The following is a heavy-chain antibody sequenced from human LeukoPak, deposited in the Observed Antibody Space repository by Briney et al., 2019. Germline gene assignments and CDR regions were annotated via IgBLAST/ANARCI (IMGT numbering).Heavy chain of an antibody. CDR1: GFTFSSYA. Sequence: GGSLRLSCAASGFTFSSYAMSWVRQAPGKGLEWVSAISGSGGSTYYADSVKGRFTISRDNSKNTLYLQMSSLRAEDTAIYYCAKDDCYDSTGYFRHWGQGTLVTVSS. V-gene: IGHV3-23*01. D-gene: IGHD3-22*01. CDR2: ISGSGGST. CDR3: AKDDCYDSTGYFRH. J-gene: IGHJ1*01.